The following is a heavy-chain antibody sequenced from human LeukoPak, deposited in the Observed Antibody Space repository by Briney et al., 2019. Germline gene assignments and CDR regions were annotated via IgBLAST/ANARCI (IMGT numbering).Heavy chain of an antibody. CDR1: GFTFSSYS. Sequence: GGSLRLSCAASGFTFSSYSMNWVRQAPGKGLEWVSYISSSSSTIYYADSVKGRFTISRDNAKNSLYLQMNSLRAEDTAVYYCAREIGGSYPSYYYYYCMDVWGKGTTVTVSS. J-gene: IGHJ6*03. CDR3: AREIGGSYPSYYYYYCMDV. V-gene: IGHV3-48*04. D-gene: IGHD1-26*01. CDR2: ISSSSSTI.